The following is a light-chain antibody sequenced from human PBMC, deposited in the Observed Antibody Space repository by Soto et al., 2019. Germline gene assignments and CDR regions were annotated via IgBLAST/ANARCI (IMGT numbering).Light chain of an antibody. CDR1: NSDVGGYNY. J-gene: IGLJ1*01. CDR3: SSYAGSNCYV. Sequence: QSVLTQPPSASRSPGQSVTISCTGTNSDVGGYNYVSWYQQYPGKAPKLIIYEVNERPSGVPDRFSGSKSGNTASLTVSGLQTAHEADYYCSSYAGSNCYVFGTGTKVTVL. CDR2: EVN. V-gene: IGLV2-8*02.